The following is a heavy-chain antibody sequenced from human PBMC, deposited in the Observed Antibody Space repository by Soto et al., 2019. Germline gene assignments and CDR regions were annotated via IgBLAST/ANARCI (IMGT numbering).Heavy chain of an antibody. Sequence: SVKVSCKASEQTLTGHYIHWVRQAPGQGLEWMGWINPNSGGTNYAQKFQGWVTMTRDTSISTAYMELSRLRSDDTAVYYCARDRGSYDYWGQGTLVTVSS. J-gene: IGHJ4*02. CDR2: INPNSGGT. D-gene: IGHD1-26*01. CDR1: EQTLTGHY. CDR3: ARDRGSYDY. V-gene: IGHV1-2*04.